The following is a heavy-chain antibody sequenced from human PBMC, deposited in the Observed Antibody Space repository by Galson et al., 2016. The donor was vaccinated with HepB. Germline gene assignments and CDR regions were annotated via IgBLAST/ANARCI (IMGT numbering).Heavy chain of an antibody. J-gene: IGHJ4*02. D-gene: IGHD6-13*01. CDR1: GFTFSNHG. Sequence: SLILSCAASGFTFSNHGMSWVRQAPGKGLEWVSAISGSGAGTHAADSVKGRFTISRHNSKNTLYLQMNSLTVEDTAVYYCARPRLSSQLFDYWGQGTLVTVSS. CDR3: ARPRLSSQLFDY. V-gene: IGHV3-23*01. CDR2: ISGSGAGT.